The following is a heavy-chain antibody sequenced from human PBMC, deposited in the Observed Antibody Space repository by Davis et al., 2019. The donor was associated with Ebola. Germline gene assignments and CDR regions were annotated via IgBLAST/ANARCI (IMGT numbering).Heavy chain of an antibody. CDR2: IYYSGNT. CDR3: ARDRDYYHEGVFDI. CDR1: GDSMTSHY. J-gene: IGHJ3*02. V-gene: IGHV4-59*11. Sequence: PGGSLRLSCTVSGDSMTSHYWSWIRQPPGKGLENIGYIYYSGNTNYNPSLKSRVTMSLDTSENQFSLRLTSVTAADTAVYYCARDRDYYHEGVFDIWGQGTMVTVSS. D-gene: IGHD3-22*01.